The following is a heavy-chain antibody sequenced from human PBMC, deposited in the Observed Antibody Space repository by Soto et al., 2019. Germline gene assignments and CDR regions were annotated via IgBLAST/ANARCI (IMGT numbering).Heavy chain of an antibody. Sequence: QVQLQESSPGLVKPSQTLSLTCTVSGGSISSGGYYWSWIRQHPGKGLEWIGYIYYSGSTYYNPSLKSRVTISVDTSKNQFSLKLSSVTAADTAVYYCARIFWSGYPVYDYSGQGTLVTVSS. J-gene: IGHJ4*02. CDR1: GGSISSGGYY. V-gene: IGHV4-31*03. CDR3: ARIFWSGYPVYDY. D-gene: IGHD3-3*01. CDR2: IYYSGST.